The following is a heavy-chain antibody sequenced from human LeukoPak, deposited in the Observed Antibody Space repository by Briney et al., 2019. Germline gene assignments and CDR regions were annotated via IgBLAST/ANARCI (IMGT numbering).Heavy chain of an antibody. CDR3: AALSPGSTSSDY. Sequence: KASETLSLTCAVSGYSISSGYYWGWIRQPPGKGLEWIGSIYHSGSTYYNPSLKSRVTISVDTSKNQFSLKLSSVTAADTAVYYCAALSPGSTSSDYWGQGTLVTVSS. J-gene: IGHJ4*02. CDR1: GYSISSGYY. V-gene: IGHV4-38-2*01. CDR2: IYHSGST. D-gene: IGHD2-2*01.